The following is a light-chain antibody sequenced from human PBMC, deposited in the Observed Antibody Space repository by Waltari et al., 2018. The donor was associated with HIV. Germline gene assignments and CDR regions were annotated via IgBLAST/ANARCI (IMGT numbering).Light chain of an antibody. J-gene: IGLJ1*01. CDR3: AAWDDYLNGYV. CDR1: GSHIGNNA. Sequence: QSVLTQPPSVSEAPSQRVTISCSGSGSHIGNNAVNWYQQVPGKAPKLLIYYDDLLSSGVSDRFSGSKSGTSASLAIRGLQSEDEAEYYCAAWDDYLNGYVFGSGTKVTVL. CDR2: YDD. V-gene: IGLV1-36*01.